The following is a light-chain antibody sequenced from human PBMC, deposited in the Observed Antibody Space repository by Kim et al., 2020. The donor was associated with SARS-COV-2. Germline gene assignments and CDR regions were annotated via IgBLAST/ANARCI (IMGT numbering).Light chain of an antibody. CDR2: DVN. J-gene: IGLJ3*02. Sequence: GQSVSISCTGTSSNIGSYNYVSWHQQHPGKAPQLMIYDVNKRPSGISSRFSGSKSGSTASLTISGLQAEDEADYYCSSFTTRSTLVFGGGTQLTVL. CDR3: SSFTTRSTLV. CDR1: SSNIGSYNY. V-gene: IGLV2-14*03.